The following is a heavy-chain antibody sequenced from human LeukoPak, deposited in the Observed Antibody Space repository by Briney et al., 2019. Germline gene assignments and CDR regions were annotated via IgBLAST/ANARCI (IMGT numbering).Heavy chain of an antibody. D-gene: IGHD3-22*01. J-gene: IGHJ4*02. CDR2: ISGSGGST. Sequence: GGSLRLSCAASGFTFSSYAMSWVRQAPGKGLEWVSAISGSGGSTYYADSAKGRFTISRDNSKNTLYLQMNSLRAEDTAVYYCAKDGYDSSGYRTSFDYWGQGTLVTVSS. CDR3: AKDGYDSSGYRTSFDY. CDR1: GFTFSSYA. V-gene: IGHV3-23*01.